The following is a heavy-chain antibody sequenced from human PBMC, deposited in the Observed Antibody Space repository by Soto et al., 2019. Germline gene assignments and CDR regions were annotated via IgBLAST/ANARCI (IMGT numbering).Heavy chain of an antibody. CDR2: INPSGDST. Sequence: QVQLVQSGAEVKKPGASVKVSCKASGYTFSSYYMHWVRQAPGQGLEWMGVINPSGDSTNYAQKFQGRVTMSRDTSTSTVYLAVTSLRSEDTAVYYCARVGSQMIVAATDYFDYWGQGTLVTVSS. CDR3: ARVGSQMIVAATDYFDY. CDR1: GYTFSSYY. J-gene: IGHJ4*02. V-gene: IGHV1-46*01. D-gene: IGHD6-19*01.